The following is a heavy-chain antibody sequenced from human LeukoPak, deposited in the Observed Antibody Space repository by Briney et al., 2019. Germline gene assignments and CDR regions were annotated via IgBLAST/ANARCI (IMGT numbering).Heavy chain of an antibody. CDR1: GYSFTSYW. D-gene: IGHD6-19*01. Sequence: GESLEISCKGSGYSFTSYWIGWVRQMPGKGLEWMGIIYPADSDTRYSPSFRGQVTISADKSITTAYLQWSSLKASDSAMYYCTVAVAGTRAPGYWGQGTLVTVSS. CDR3: TVAVAGTRAPGY. V-gene: IGHV5-51*01. CDR2: IYPADSDT. J-gene: IGHJ4*02.